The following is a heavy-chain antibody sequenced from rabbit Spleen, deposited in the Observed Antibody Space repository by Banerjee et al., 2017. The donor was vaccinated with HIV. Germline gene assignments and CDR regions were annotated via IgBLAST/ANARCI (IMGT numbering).Heavy chain of an antibody. CDR3: PNTTRCRSYTNGTLL. Sequence: SREWPGGGVVQPVASITLTCKASGIDFSNYNFMCWVRQAPGKGMEWIACIDTGSRDFTYYSSWAKGRFIISTTSSTTVTLQMFIMIGAPPTSSFFPNTTRCRSYTNGTLLWGPGNLVTVS. CDR2: IDTGSRDFT. CDR1: GIDFSNYNF. V-gene: IGHV1S40*01. D-gene: IGHD8-1*01. J-gene: IGHJ6*01.